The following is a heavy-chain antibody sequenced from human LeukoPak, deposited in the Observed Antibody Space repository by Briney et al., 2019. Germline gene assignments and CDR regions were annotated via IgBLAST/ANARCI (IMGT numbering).Heavy chain of an antibody. CDR2: FDPEDGET. V-gene: IGHV1-24*01. D-gene: IGHD3-10*01. J-gene: IGHJ3*02. CDR3: ARGSYYGSGSATDAFDI. Sequence: ASVKVSCKVSGYTLTELSMHWVRQAPGKGLEWMGGFDPEDGETIYAQKFQGRVTMTEDTSTDTAYMELSSLRSEDTAVYYCARGSYYGSGSATDAFDIWGQGTKVTVS. CDR1: GYTLTELS.